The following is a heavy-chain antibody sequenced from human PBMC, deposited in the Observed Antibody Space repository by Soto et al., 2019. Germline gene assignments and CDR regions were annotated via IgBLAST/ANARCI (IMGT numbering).Heavy chain of an antibody. Sequence: QVQLQESGPGLVKPSQTLSLTCTVSGGSISSGGYYWSWIGQHPGKGLEWIGYIYYSVSTYYNPSLKSRVTISVDTSKNQFSLMLSSVTAADTAVYYCARDPGAAAGPGLNWFDPWGQGTLVTVSS. V-gene: IGHV4-31*03. CDR3: ARDPGAAAGPGLNWFDP. D-gene: IGHD6-13*01. CDR2: IYYSVST. J-gene: IGHJ5*02. CDR1: GGSISSGGYY.